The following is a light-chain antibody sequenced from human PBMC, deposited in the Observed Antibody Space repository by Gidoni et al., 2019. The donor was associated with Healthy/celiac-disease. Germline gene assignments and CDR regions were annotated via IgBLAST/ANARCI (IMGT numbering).Light chain of an antibody. V-gene: IGKV3-20*01. Sequence: EIVLTQSPGTLSLSPGERATLSCRASQSVSSSYLAWYQQKPGQAPRLLIYGASSRATGIPDRFSGSGSGTDFTLTISRLEPEDFAVYYCQQYGSSPQGTFXQXTRLEIK. CDR2: GAS. J-gene: IGKJ5*01. CDR1: QSVSSSY. CDR3: QQYGSSPQGT.